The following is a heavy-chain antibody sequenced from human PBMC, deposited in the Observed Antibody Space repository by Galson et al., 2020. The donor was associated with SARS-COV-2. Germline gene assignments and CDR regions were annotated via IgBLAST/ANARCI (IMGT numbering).Heavy chain of an antibody. Sequence: SETLSLTCAVSGGSISSSNWWSWVRQPPGKGLEWIGDIYHSGTTNYNPSLKSRVTISIDTSKNQFSLELYSVTAADTAVYYCAHLGAARLYNWFDPWGQGTRVTVSS. J-gene: IGHJ5*02. V-gene: IGHV4-4*02. CDR2: IYHSGTT. CDR1: GGSISSSNW. CDR3: AHLGAARLYNWFDP. D-gene: IGHD6-6*01.